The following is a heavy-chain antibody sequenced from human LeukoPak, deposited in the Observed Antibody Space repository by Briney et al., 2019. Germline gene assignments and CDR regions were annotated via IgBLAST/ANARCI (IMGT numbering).Heavy chain of an antibody. V-gene: IGHV4-59*01. CDR1: GGSISGSH. D-gene: IGHD2-21*02. CDR2: IHYTGST. J-gene: IGHJ6*02. Sequence: SETLSLTCLVSGGSISGSHWGWIRKPPGKGLEWFGYIHYTGSTDYNPSLRSRVTLSIDMSKNQFSLRLSSVTAADTAVYYCARTGGDCSSGLCYYAMDVWGQGTTVTVS. CDR3: ARTGGDCSSGLCYYAMDV.